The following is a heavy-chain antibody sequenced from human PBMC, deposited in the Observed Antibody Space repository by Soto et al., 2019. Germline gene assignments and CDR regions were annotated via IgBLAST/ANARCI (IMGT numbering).Heavy chain of an antibody. CDR2: IYYSGST. CDR1: GGSISSSSYY. V-gene: IGHV4-39*01. D-gene: IGHD1-26*01. Sequence: SETLSLTYTVSGGSISSSSYYWGWIRQPPGKGLEWIGSIYYSGSTYYNPSLKSRVTISVDTSKNQFSLKLSSVTAADTAVYYCARHGSTNGMDVWGQGTTVTVSS. J-gene: IGHJ6*02. CDR3: ARHGSTNGMDV.